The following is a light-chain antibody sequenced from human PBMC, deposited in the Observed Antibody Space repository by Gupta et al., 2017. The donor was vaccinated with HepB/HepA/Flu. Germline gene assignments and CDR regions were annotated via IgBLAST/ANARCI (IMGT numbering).Light chain of an antibody. J-gene: IGLJ2*01. CDR1: SGSVSTNYN. CDR3: ARHMVRGIWV. Sequence: QTVVTQEPSISVSPGGTVTLTCGLSSGSVSTNYNPTWCQQTPGQPPRTLMYSTNTRSAGVPDRFSGSILGNKAALTITGAKAVDESDYYCARHMVRGIWVFGGGTKLTVL. V-gene: IGLV8-61*01. CDR2: STN.